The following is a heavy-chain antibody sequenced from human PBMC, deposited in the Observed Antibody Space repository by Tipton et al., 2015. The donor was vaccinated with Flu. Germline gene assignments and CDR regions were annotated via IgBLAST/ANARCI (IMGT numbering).Heavy chain of an antibody. D-gene: IGHD4-11*01. V-gene: IGHV4-59*01. Sequence: TLSLTCTVSGGSISSFYWSWIRQPPGKGLELIGYIYYSGSTNYNPSLMSRVTMSVDTSKNQFSLKLNSVTAAETAVYYCASATTETTSGMDVWGQGTTVAVS. CDR3: ASATTETTSGMDV. J-gene: IGHJ6*02. CDR2: IYYSGST. CDR1: GGSISSFY.